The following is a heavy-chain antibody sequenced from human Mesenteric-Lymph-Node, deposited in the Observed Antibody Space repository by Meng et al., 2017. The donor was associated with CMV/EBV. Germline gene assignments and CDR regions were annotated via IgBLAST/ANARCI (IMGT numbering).Heavy chain of an antibody. V-gene: IGHV2-5*01. CDR1: GFSVSTTGVG. Sequence: SGPTLVTPTQTLTLTCTFSGFSVSTTGVGVGWIRQPPGKALEWLALIYWNGDERYSPSLKSRLTITKDPSINQVVLTMTNMDPVDTATYYCAHRPYIGNYWFDFWGQGTLVTVSS. CDR3: AHRPYIGNYWFDF. CDR2: IYWNGDE. J-gene: IGHJ4*02. D-gene: IGHD1-26*01.